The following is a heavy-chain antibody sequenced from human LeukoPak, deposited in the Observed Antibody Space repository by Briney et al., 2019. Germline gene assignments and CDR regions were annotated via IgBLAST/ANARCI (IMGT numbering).Heavy chain of an antibody. V-gene: IGHV4-61*09. CDR2: IYISGNT. Sequence: SQTLSLTCTVSGGSISSGSYCWSWIRQPAGKGLEWIGHIYISGNTNYNPSLKSRVTISVDTSKNQFSLKLSSVTAADTAVYYCAREGGYYDILTGYQGYWFDPWGQGTLVTVSS. CDR1: GGSISSGSYC. J-gene: IGHJ5*02. D-gene: IGHD3-9*01. CDR3: AREGGYYDILTGYQGYWFDP.